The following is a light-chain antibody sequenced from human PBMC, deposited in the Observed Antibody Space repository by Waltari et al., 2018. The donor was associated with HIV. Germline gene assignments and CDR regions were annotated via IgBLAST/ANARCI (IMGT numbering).Light chain of an antibody. V-gene: IGLV1-47*01. CDR2: RNN. Sequence: QSVLTQPPSASGAPRQRGTPSCSRSSSPIGGDYVYLYQQLPGTAPKLLIYRNNQRPSGVPDRFSGSKSGTSASLAISGLRSEDEADYYCAAWDDSLSGVVFGGGTKLTVL. CDR1: SSPIGGDY. CDR3: AAWDDSLSGVV. J-gene: IGLJ2*01.